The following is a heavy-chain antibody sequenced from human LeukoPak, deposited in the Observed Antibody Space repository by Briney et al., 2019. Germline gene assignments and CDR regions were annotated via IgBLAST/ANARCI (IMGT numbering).Heavy chain of an antibody. J-gene: IGHJ5*02. V-gene: IGHV4-39*07. Sequence: KPSETLSLTCSVSGGSISGSSYYWGWIRQPPGKGLEWIGSIYYSGSPYSGSTYYNPSLKSRVTISVDTSKNQFSLKLSSVTAADTAVYYCARDRGIAAAGPSNWFDPWGQGTLVTVSS. CDR3: ARDRGIAAAGPSNWFDP. CDR2: IYYSGSPYSGST. D-gene: IGHD6-13*01. CDR1: GGSISGSSYY.